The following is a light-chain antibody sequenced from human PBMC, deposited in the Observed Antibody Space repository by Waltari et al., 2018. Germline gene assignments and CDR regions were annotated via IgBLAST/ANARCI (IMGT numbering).Light chain of an antibody. J-gene: IGLJ6*01. CDR3: CSYRSGSTFV. CDR2: DVI. Sequence: QAALTQPPSVSKSLGQSVTISCTGTRSDVCGYNDVTWYQQDPGIAPRLLIYDVIKRPSGVSDRFSGSKSGNTASLTISGLQAEDEADYYCCSYRSGSTFVFGGGTKLTVL. V-gene: IGLV2-11*01. CDR1: RSDVCGYND.